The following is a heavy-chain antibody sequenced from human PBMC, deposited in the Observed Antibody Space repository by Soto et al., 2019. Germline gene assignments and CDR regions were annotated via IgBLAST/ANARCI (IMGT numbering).Heavy chain of an antibody. J-gene: IGHJ6*02. Sequence: PGGSLRLSCAASGFTFSSYAMSWVRQAPGKGLEWVSAISGSGGSTYYADSVKGRFTISRDNSKNTLYLQMNSLRAEDTAVYYCAKRGDNDFWSGYGMDVWDQGTTVTVTS. CDR2: ISGSGGST. CDR3: AKRGDNDFWSGYGMDV. V-gene: IGHV3-23*01. D-gene: IGHD3-3*01. CDR1: GFTFSSYA.